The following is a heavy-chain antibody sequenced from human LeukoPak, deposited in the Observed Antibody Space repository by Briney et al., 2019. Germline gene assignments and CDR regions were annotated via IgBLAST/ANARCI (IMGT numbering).Heavy chain of an antibody. D-gene: IGHD6-19*01. V-gene: IGHV4-59*08. J-gene: IGHJ4*02. CDR3: ARFGSGWAPPLYFDY. CDR1: GGSISSYY. Sequence: SETLSLTCTVSGGSISSYYWSWIRQPPGKGLEWIGYIYYSGSTNYNPSLKSRVTISVDTSKNQFSLKLSSVTAADTAVYYCARFGSGWAPPLYFDYWGQGTLVTVSS. CDR2: IYYSGST.